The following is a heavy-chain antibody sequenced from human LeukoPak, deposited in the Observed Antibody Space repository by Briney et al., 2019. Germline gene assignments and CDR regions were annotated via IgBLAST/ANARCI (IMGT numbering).Heavy chain of an antibody. D-gene: IGHD2-2*01. Sequence: PGGSLRLSCAASGFTFSSYAMSWVRQTPGKGLEWDSGISGNGGNTYYADSVKGRFTIYRDNSKNTLFLQMNSLSAEDTAVYYCAKDPVLGYCSSTSCYQVNWGQGTLVTVSS. CDR3: AKDPVLGYCSSTSCYQVN. J-gene: IGHJ4*02. V-gene: IGHV3-23*01. CDR1: GFTFSSYA. CDR2: ISGNGGNT.